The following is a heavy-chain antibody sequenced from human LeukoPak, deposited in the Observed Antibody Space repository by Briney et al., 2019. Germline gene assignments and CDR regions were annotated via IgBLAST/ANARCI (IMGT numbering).Heavy chain of an antibody. D-gene: IGHD3-10*01. V-gene: IGHV4-31*11. CDR1: GGSFSGYY. J-gene: IGHJ4*02. Sequence: PSETLSLTCAVYGGSFSGYYWSWIRQHPGKGLEWIGYIYYSGSTYYNPSLKSRVTISVDTSKNQFSLKLSSVTAADTAVYYCARATHKITMVRGPPYYFDYWGRGTLATVSS. CDR2: IYYSGST. CDR3: ARATHKITMVRGPPYYFDY.